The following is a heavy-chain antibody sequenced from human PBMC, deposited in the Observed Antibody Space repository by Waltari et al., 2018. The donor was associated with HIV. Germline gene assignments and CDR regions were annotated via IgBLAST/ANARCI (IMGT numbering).Heavy chain of an antibody. CDR1: GLSLSATGVG. V-gene: IGHV2-5*01. CDR3: AHLRLSSGWTGSFDF. Sequence: QITLKESGPTLVKPTQTLTLTCTLSGLSLSATGVGVGWIRQPPGKALEWLALIYWSDDKRYSPALKTRLTITKDSSKNQVVLTMTNMDPVDTATYYCAHLRLSSGWTGSFDFWGQGTLVTVSS. J-gene: IGHJ4*02. D-gene: IGHD6-19*01. CDR2: IYWSDDK.